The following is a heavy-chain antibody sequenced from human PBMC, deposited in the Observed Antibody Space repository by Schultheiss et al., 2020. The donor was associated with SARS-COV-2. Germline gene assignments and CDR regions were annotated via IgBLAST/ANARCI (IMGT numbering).Heavy chain of an antibody. Sequence: SETLSLTCAVSGYSISSGYYWGWIRQPPGKGLEWIGYIYYSGSTNYNPSLKSRVTISVDTSKNQFSLKLSSVTAADTAVYYCARADYDYYYYGMDVWGQGTTVTVSS. D-gene: IGHD4-17*01. V-gene: IGHV4-61*01. CDR1: GYSISSGYY. CDR2: IYYSGST. J-gene: IGHJ6*02. CDR3: ARADYDYYYYGMDV.